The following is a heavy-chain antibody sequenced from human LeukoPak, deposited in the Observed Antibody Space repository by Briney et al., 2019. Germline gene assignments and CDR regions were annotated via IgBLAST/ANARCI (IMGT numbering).Heavy chain of an antibody. V-gene: IGHV3-23*01. Sequence: PGGSLRLSCAASGFTFCSYAMSWVRQAPGKGLEWVSAISGSGGSTYYADSVKGRFTISRDNSKNTLYLQMNSLRAEDTAVYYCAKGYNCSSTSCLYYYMDVWGKGTTVTVSS. CDR2: ISGSGGST. J-gene: IGHJ6*03. D-gene: IGHD2-2*01. CDR3: AKGYNCSSTSCLYYYMDV. CDR1: GFTFCSYA.